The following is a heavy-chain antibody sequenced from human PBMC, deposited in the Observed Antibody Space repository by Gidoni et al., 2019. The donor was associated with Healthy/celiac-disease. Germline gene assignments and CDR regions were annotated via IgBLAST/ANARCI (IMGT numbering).Heavy chain of an antibody. J-gene: IGHJ6*03. D-gene: IGHD2-2*01. CDR3: ARDGIVVVPAAIQRRLYYYYMDV. CDR1: GYTFTSYA. V-gene: IGHV1-3*01. Sequence: QVQLVQSGAEVKKPGASVKVSCKASGYTFTSYAMHWVRQAPGQRLEWMGWINAGNGNTKYSQKFQGRVTITRDTSASTAYMELSSLRSEDTAVYYCARDGIVVVPAAIQRRLYYYYMDVWGKGTTVTVSS. CDR2: INAGNGNT.